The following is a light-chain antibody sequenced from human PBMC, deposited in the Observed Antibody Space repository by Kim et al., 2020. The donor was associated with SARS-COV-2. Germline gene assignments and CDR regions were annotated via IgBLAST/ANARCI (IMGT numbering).Light chain of an antibody. J-gene: IGLJ1*01. CDR1: SSDIGGHDY. CDR2: NVK. Sequence: QSALTQPASVSGSPGQSITLSCTGTSSDIGGHDYVSWYQHHPGVAPKLIIYNVKERPSGVATRFSASKSGSTASLTITGLQAEDEAIYYCFSYRSHNNYVFETGTKVTVL. V-gene: IGLV2-14*03. CDR3: FSYRSHNNYV.